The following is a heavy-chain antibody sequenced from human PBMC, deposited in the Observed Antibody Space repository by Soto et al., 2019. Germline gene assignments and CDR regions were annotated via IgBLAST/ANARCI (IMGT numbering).Heavy chain of an antibody. Sequence: SVKVSCKASGGTFSSYTISWVRQAPGQGLEWMGRIIPILGIANYAQKFQGRVTITADKSTSTAYMELSSLRSEDTAVYYCARELDCSSTSCYAANYYYMDVWGKGTTVTVSS. CDR1: GGTFSSYT. J-gene: IGHJ6*03. D-gene: IGHD2-2*01. CDR3: ARELDCSSTSCYAANYYYMDV. CDR2: IIPILGIA. V-gene: IGHV1-69*04.